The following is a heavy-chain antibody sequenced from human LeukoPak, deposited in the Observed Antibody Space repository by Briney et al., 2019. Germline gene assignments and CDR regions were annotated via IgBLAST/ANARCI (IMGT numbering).Heavy chain of an antibody. D-gene: IGHD2-21*02. V-gene: IGHV3-21*01. J-gene: IGHJ4*02. CDR3: VRGCAGDCYGLWY. CDR1: GFTFSSYS. Sequence: GGSLRLSCAASGFTFSSYSMNWVRQDPGKGLEWVSSISSSSSYIYYADSVKGRFTISRDNAKNTLYLQMNSLTAEDTAVYYCVRGCAGDCYGLWYWGQGTLVTVSS. CDR2: ISSSSSYI.